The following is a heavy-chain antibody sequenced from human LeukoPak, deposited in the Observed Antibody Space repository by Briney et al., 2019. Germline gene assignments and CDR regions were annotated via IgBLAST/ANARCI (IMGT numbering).Heavy chain of an antibody. V-gene: IGHV4-39*07. CDR1: GGSISSSSYY. D-gene: IGHD1-1*01. J-gene: IGHJ6*03. CDR3: AREVLGENDDYYYYMDV. CDR2: IYYSGST. Sequence: SETLSLTCTVSGGSISSSSYYWGWIRQPPGKGLEWIGSIYYSGSTYYNPSLKSRVTMSVDTSKNQFSLKLSSVTAADTAVYYCAREVLGENDDYYYYMDVWGKGTTVTISS.